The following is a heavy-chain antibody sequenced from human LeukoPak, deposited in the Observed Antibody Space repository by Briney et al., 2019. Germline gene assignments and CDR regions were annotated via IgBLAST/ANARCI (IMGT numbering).Heavy chain of an antibody. J-gene: IGHJ4*02. CDR2: IYHSGST. Sequence: PSETLSLTCTVSGYSISSGYYWGWIRQPPGKGLEWIGSIYHSGSTYYNPSHKSRVTISVDTSKNQFSLKLSSVTAADTAVYYCARVTLVNTGYYFDYWGQGTLVTVSS. D-gene: IGHD4-11*01. CDR3: ARVTLVNTGYYFDY. CDR1: GYSISSGYY. V-gene: IGHV4-38-2*02.